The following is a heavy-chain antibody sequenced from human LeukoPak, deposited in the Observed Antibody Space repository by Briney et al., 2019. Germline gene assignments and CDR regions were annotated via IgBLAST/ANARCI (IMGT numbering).Heavy chain of an antibody. V-gene: IGHV3-11*01. D-gene: IGHD6-13*01. CDR2: ISSSGSTI. J-gene: IGHJ3*02. CDR3: ARYSSSWYDAFDI. Sequence: GGSLRLSCAASGFTFSDYYMSWIRQAPGKGLEWVSYISSSGSTIYYADSVKGRFTISRDNAKNSLYLQMNSLRAEDTAVYYCARYSSSWYDAFDIWGQGTMVTVSS. CDR1: GFTFSDYY.